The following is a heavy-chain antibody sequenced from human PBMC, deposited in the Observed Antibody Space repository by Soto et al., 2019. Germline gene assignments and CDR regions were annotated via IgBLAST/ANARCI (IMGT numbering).Heavy chain of an antibody. J-gene: IGHJ4*02. CDR2: INHSGST. CDR3: ERTSRFDC. V-gene: IGHV4-34*01. Sequence: QVQLQQWGAGLLKPSETLSLTCAVYCGSFSGYYWSWIRQPPGKGLEWIGEINHSGSTNYNPSLKSRVTMSVDRSKNQFSLKLSSVTAEDTAVYYCERTSRFDCWGQGTLVTVSS. CDR1: CGSFSGYY.